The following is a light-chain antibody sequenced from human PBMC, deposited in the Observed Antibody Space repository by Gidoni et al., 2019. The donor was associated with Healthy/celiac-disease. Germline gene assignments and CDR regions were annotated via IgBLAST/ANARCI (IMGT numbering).Light chain of an antibody. V-gene: IGKV1-8*01. CDR1: QGISIY. CDR2: AAS. J-gene: IGKJ2*01. CDR3: QQNYRYPLYT. Sequence: AIRMTQSPSSFPASTGDRVTITCRASQGISIYLAWYQQKPGKAAKLLIYAASTLQSGVQSRFSGRGSGKDFTLTISGLQYEDVATYYWQQNYRYPLYTFGQGTKVEIK.